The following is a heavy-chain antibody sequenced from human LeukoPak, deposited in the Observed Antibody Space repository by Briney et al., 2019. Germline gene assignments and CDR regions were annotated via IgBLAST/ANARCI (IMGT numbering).Heavy chain of an antibody. J-gene: IGHJ4*02. CDR2: IIPIFGTA. Sequence: ASVKVSCKASGGTFSSYAISWVRQAPGQGLEWMGGIIPIFGTANYAQKFQGRVTITADKSTSTAYMELSSLRSEDTAVYYCARSGVEYSSPSPFDYWGQGTLVTVSS. CDR3: ARSGVEYSSPSPFDY. D-gene: IGHD6-6*01. V-gene: IGHV1-69*06. CDR1: GGTFSSYA.